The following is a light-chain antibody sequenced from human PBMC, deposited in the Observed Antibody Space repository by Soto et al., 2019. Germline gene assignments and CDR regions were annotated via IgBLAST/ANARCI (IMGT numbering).Light chain of an antibody. J-gene: IGKJ1*01. CDR3: QHYNSYSWT. V-gene: IGKV1-5*01. CDR2: DAS. Sequence: DIQMTQSPSTLSAFVGDRVTITGRASQSITIWLAWYQQKPGKPPKLLIFDASSLESGAPSRFSGSGSGTEFTLTISSLQPDDFATYYCQHYNSYSWTFGQGTKVEIK. CDR1: QSITIW.